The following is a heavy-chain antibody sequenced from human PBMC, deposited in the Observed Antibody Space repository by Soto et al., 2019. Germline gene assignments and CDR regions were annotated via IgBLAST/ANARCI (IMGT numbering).Heavy chain of an antibody. D-gene: IGHD6-25*01. CDR2: ISGSNGNT. Sequence: QVQLVQSGAEVKKPGASVKVSCKASGYTFTSHGVSWVRQAPGPGLEWRGWISGSNGNTKYAQTFQGRLSLTTDTPTSTGYMELRSLTSDDTAVYDCARDPVECSRGSGSEDYWGQGTLVTVSS. CDR3: ARDPVECSRGSGSEDY. J-gene: IGHJ4*02. CDR1: GYTFTSHG. V-gene: IGHV1-18*01.